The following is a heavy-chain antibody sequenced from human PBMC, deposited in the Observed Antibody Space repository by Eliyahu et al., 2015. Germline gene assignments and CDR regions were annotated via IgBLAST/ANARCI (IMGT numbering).Heavy chain of an antibody. J-gene: IGHJ4*02. CDR1: GXSISXGYY. Sequence: QVQLQESGPGLVKPSETLXLTCXVSGXSISXGYYWGWIRPPPGKGLEWIGNIYHTGSTYYNPSLKSRVTISVDTSKNQFSLKLRSVTAADTAVYYCARATVTTNHFDYWGQGTPVTVSS. CDR2: IYHTGST. V-gene: IGHV4-38-2*02. CDR3: ARATVTTNHFDY. D-gene: IGHD4-17*01.